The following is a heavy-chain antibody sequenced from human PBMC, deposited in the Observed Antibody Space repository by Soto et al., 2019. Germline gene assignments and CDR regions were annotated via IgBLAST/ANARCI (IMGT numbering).Heavy chain of an antibody. Sequence: RGSLTLACASSGLTFSIYAMDWVRQAPGKGLEWVAVIAYDGSNKYYADSVKGRFTISRDNSKNTLYLQMNSLRAEDTAVYYCARDQLWSNFDYWGQGTMVTVSS. CDR1: GLTFSIYA. J-gene: IGHJ4*02. V-gene: IGHV3-30-3*01. CDR2: IAYDGSNK. CDR3: ARDQLWSNFDY. D-gene: IGHD5-18*01.